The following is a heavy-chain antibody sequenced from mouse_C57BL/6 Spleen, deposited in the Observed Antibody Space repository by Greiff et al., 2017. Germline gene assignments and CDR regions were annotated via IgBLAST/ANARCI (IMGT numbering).Heavy chain of an antibody. J-gene: IGHJ2*01. Sequence: QVQLQQPGAELVKPGASVKLSCKASGFTFNSYWMQWVKQRPGQGLEWIGEIDPSDSYTNYNQKFKGKATLTVDTSSSTAYMQLSSLTSEDSAVYYCARWGPSFDYWGKGTTLTVSS. CDR1: GFTFNSYW. V-gene: IGHV1-50*01. CDR3: ARWGPSFDY. CDR2: IDPSDSYT.